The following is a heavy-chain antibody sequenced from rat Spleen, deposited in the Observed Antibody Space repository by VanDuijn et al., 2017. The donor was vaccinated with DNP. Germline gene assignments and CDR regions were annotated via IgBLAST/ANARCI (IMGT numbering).Heavy chain of an antibody. CDR1: GFTFSDFP. J-gene: IGHJ3*01. Sequence: EVQLVESGGGLVQPGRSLKLSCAASGFTFSDFPMAWVRQTPKKGLEWVATIIYDGSSTYYRDSVRGRFTISRDYARSTLYLQMDSLRSEDTATYYCATSSYFGYDYGFAYWGQGTLVTVSS. CDR3: ATSSYFGYDYGFAY. V-gene: IGHV5S10*01. D-gene: IGHD1-7*01. CDR2: IIYDGSST.